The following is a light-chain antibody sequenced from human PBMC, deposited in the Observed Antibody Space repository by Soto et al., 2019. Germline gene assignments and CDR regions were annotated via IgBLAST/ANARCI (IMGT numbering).Light chain of an antibody. J-gene: IGLJ3*02. Sequence: QSALTQPASVSGSPGQSITISCTGTSSDVGGYNYVSWYQQHPGKAPKLMIYDVSNRPSGVSNRFSGSKSGNTASLTISGFQAEDEADYYCSSYTSSSTWVFGGGTKVTVL. V-gene: IGLV2-14*01. CDR1: SSDVGGYNY. CDR3: SSYTSSSTWV. CDR2: DVS.